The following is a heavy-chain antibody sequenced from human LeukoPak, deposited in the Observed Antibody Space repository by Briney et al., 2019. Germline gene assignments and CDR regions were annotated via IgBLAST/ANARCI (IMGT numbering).Heavy chain of an antibody. V-gene: IGHV3-74*01. CDR3: ARGRSFYDRSGYWNFQH. D-gene: IGHD3-22*01. Sequence: PGGSLRLSCAASGFTFSSYWMHWVRQAPGKGLVWVSRINSDGSSTSYADSVKGRFTISRDNAKNTLYLQMNSLKAEDTAVYYCARGRSFYDRSGYWNFQHWGQGTLVTVSS. CDR1: GFTFSSYW. CDR2: INSDGSST. J-gene: IGHJ1*01.